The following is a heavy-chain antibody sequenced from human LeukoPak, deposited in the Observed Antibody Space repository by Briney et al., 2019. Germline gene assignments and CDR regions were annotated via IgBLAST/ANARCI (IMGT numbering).Heavy chain of an antibody. Sequence: ASVKVPCKASGYTFTSYDINWVRQATGQGLEWMGWMNPNSGNTGYAQKFQGRVTMTRNTSISTAYMELSSLRSEDTAVYYCARGQYYDRKYAFDIWGQGTMVTVSS. CDR1: GYTFTSYD. V-gene: IGHV1-8*01. CDR3: ARGQYYDRKYAFDI. D-gene: IGHD3-22*01. CDR2: MNPNSGNT. J-gene: IGHJ3*02.